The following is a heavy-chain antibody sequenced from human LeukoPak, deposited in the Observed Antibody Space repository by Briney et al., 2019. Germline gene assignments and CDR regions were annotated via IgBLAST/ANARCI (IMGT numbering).Heavy chain of an antibody. Sequence: SETLSLTCAVSGYSISSGYYWGWIRQPPGKGLEWIGSIYHSGSTYYNPSLKSRVTISVDTSKKQFSLNLSSVTAADTAVYYCAREAAAGKRMDVWGKGTTVTVSS. D-gene: IGHD6-13*01. J-gene: IGHJ6*04. V-gene: IGHV4-38-2*02. CDR2: IYHSGST. CDR3: AREAAAGKRMDV. CDR1: GYSISSGYY.